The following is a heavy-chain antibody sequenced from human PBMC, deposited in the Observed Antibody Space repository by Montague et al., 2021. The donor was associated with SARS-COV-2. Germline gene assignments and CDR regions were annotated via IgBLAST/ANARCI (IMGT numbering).Heavy chain of an antibody. CDR3: ARDADRIKYGLFDY. D-gene: IGHD3/OR15-3a*01. V-gene: IGHV3-33*01. Sequence: SLRLSCAASGFTFSTSGMHWVRQTPDKGLEWVALMSYGGTETYYADSVKGRFTISRDNSKYTVYLQMDSLGVEDTAIYYCARDADRIKYGLFDYWGRGTRVTVSS. J-gene: IGHJ4*02. CDR1: GFTFSTSG. CDR2: MSYGGTET.